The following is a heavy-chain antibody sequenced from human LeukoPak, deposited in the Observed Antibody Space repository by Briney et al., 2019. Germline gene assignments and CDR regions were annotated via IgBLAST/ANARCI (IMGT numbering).Heavy chain of an antibody. CDR2: IYYSGST. Sequence: SETLSLTCTVSGGSISSYYWSWIRQPPGKGLEWIGYIYYSGSTNYNPSLKSRVTISVDTSKNQFSLKLSSVTAADTAVYYCARDLGMATDHWGQGTLVTVSS. D-gene: IGHD5-12*01. CDR3: ARDLGMATDH. V-gene: IGHV4-59*01. J-gene: IGHJ4*02. CDR1: GGSISSYY.